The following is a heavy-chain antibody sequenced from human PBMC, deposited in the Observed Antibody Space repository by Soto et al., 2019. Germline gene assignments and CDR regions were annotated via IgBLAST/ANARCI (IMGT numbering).Heavy chain of an antibody. D-gene: IGHD6-19*01. CDR2: ISYDGSNK. CDR1: RFTFSSYG. V-gene: IGHV3-30*18. J-gene: IGHJ6*02. CDR3: AKDRGWLAERYYYGMDV. Sequence: QVQLVESGGGVVQPGRSLRLSCAASRFTFSSYGMHWVRQAPGKGLEWVAVISYDGSNKYYADSVKGRFTISRDNSKNTLYLQMNSLRAEDTAVYYCAKDRGWLAERYYYGMDVWGQGTTVTVSS.